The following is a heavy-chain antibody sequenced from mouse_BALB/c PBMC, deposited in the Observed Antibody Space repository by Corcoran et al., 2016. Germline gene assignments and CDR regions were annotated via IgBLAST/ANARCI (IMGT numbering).Heavy chain of an antibody. J-gene: IGHJ3*01. Sequence: EVQLQQSGPELVKPGASVKISCKASGYSFTGYYMHWVKQSHVKSLEWIGRINPYNGATSYNQNFKDKASLTVDKSSSTAYMELHSLTSEDSAVYYWARFGNYGFVYWGQGTLVTVSA. CDR2: INPYNGAT. CDR1: GYSFTGYY. V-gene: IGHV1-26*01. CDR3: ARFGNYGFVY. D-gene: IGHD2-1*01.